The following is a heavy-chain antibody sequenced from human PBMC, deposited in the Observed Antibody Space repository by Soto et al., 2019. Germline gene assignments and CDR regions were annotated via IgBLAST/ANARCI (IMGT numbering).Heavy chain of an antibody. V-gene: IGHV1-18*01. D-gene: IGHD3-9*01. J-gene: IGHJ4*02. CDR2: ISAYNGNT. Sequence: GASVKVSCKASGYTFTSYGISWVRQAPGQGLEWVGWISAYNGNTNYAQKLQGRVTMTTDTSTSTAYMELRSLRSDDTAVYYCARGSGLYDILTGDDDYWGQGTLVTVSS. CDR3: ARGSGLYDILTGDDDY. CDR1: GYTFTSYG.